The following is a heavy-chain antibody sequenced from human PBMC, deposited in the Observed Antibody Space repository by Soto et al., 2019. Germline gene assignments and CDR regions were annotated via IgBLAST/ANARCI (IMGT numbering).Heavy chain of an antibody. J-gene: IGHJ4*02. Sequence: GGSLRLSCAASGFTFSSYEINWVRQAPGKGLEWVSYIXXXGXTXXXAXXXXGRFTISRDNAKNSLYLQMNSLRAEDTAVYYCASQGYSYGSSLDYWGQGTLVTVSS. V-gene: IGHV3-48*03. CDR3: ASQGYSYGSSLDY. CDR2: IXXXGXTX. D-gene: IGHD5-18*01. CDR1: GFTFSSYE.